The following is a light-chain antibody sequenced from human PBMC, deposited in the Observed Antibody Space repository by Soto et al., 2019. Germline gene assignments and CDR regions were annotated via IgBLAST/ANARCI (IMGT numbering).Light chain of an antibody. CDR3: QQRSNWPLP. V-gene: IGKV3-11*01. Sequence: IVSTQPRPSLPLSPGEKATLSCRASQSVSSYLAWYQQKPGQAPRLLIYDASNRATGIPARFSGSGSGTDFTLTISSLEPEDFAVYYCQQRSNWPLPFGGGTKVE. CDR2: DAS. J-gene: IGKJ4*01. CDR1: QSVSSY.